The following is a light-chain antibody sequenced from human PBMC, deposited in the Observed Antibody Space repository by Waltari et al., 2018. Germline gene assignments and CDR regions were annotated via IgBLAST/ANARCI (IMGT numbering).Light chain of an antibody. CDR3: ETWDSNTQGV. J-gene: IGLJ3*02. V-gene: IGLV4-60*03. Sequence: QPVLTKSSSASPPLGSAVKPSCTLSSRHSSYITAWHPQQPGKAPGYLMTVEGSGSYNKGGGVPDRFSCSSSGADRYLTISNLQAEDEADYYCETWDSNTQGVFGGGTKLTVL. CDR2: VEGSGSY. CDR1: SRHSSYI.